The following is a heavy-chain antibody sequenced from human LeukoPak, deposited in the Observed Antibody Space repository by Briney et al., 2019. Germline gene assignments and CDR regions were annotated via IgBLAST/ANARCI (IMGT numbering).Heavy chain of an antibody. CDR3: ARGLEMATAEFDY. J-gene: IGHJ4*02. Sequence: SETLSLTCAVYGGSFGGYYWSWIRQPPGKGLEWIGEINHSGSTNYNPSLKSRVTISVDTSKNQFSLKLSSVTAADTAVYYCARGLEMATAEFDYWGQGTLVTVSS. CDR2: INHSGST. D-gene: IGHD5-18*01. V-gene: IGHV4-34*01. CDR1: GGSFGGYY.